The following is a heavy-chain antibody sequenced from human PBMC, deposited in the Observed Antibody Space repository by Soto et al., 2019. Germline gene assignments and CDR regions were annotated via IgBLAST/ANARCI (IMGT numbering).Heavy chain of an antibody. J-gene: IGHJ4*02. D-gene: IGHD2-21*02. V-gene: IGHV3-30*18. CDR2: ISDDGSKK. CDR1: GFSFNNYA. Sequence: QVQLVESGGGVVQPGRSLRLSCAASGFSFNNYAMHWVRQAPGKGLEWVTLISDDGSKKYFADSLKGRFTVSRDNSKNTQFLEMNSLKSEDTAVYYCAKSAHPAVVTLYYFDSWGQGTLVTVSS. CDR3: AKSAHPAVVTLYYFDS.